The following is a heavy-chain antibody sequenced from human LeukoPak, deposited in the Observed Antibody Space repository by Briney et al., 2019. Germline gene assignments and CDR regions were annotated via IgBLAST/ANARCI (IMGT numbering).Heavy chain of an antibody. CDR2: ISAYNGNT. V-gene: IGHV1-18*01. CDR3: ARDQSVVIWVASDAFDI. Sequence: ASVKVSCKASGYTFTSYGISWVRQAPGQXXEWMGWISAYNGNTNYAQKLQGRVTMTTDTSTSTAYMELRSLRSDDTAVYYCARDQSVVIWVASDAFDIWGQGTMVTVSS. CDR1: GYTFTSYG. D-gene: IGHD5/OR15-5a*01. J-gene: IGHJ3*02.